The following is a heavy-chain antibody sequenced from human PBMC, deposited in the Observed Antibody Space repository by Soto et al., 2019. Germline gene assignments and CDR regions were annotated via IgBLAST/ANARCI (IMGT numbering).Heavy chain of an antibody. J-gene: IGHJ6*03. Sequence: APGKGLERVSVISGSGGSTYYADSVKGRFTISRDNSKNTLYLQMSRLRAEDTAVYYWEKDVANIYYYSRDVWCKGTTVTVS. V-gene: IGHV3-23*01. CDR2: ISGSGGST. CDR3: EKDVANIYYYSRDV.